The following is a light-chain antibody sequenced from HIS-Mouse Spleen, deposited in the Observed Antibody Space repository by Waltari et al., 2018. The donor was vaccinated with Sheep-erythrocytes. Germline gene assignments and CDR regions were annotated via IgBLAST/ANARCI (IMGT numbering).Light chain of an antibody. CDR3: SSYAGSNNWL. V-gene: IGLV2-8*01. J-gene: IGLJ3*02. Sequence: QSALTQPPSASGSPGQSVTISCTGTSSDVGGYNYVSWYQQHPGKAPKRMIYEVSKRPSGVPDRFSGSKSGNTASLTVSGRQAEDEADYYCSSYAGSNNWLFGGGTKLTVL. CDR1: SSDVGGYNY. CDR2: EVS.